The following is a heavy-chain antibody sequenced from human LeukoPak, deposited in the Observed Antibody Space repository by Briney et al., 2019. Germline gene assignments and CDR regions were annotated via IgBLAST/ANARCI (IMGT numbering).Heavy chain of an antibody. V-gene: IGHV1-69*06. Sequence: GSSVKVSCKASGGTFSSYAISWVRQAPGQGLEWMGGIIPIFGTAIYAQKFQGRVTVTEDTSTDTAYMELSSLRSEDTAVYYCATGAPLWFGEFVHWGQGTLVTVSS. D-gene: IGHD3-10*01. CDR3: ATGAPLWFGEFVH. CDR1: GGTFSSYA. CDR2: IIPIFGTA. J-gene: IGHJ4*02.